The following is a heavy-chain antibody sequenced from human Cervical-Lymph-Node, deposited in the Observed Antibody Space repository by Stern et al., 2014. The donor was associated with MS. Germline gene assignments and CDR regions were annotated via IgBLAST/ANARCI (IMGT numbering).Heavy chain of an antibody. D-gene: IGHD2-21*02. Sequence: VQLVQSGGGLVQPGGSLRLSCAASGFTFSDHYMDWVRQAPGKGLAWVGRTRNKANSYTTEYAASVKGRFTISRDDSKNSLYLQMNSLKTEDTAVYYCALGGLLYFDYWGQGTLVTVSS. J-gene: IGHJ4*02. CDR3: ALGGLLYFDY. V-gene: IGHV3-72*01. CDR1: GFTFSDHY. CDR2: TRNKANSYTT.